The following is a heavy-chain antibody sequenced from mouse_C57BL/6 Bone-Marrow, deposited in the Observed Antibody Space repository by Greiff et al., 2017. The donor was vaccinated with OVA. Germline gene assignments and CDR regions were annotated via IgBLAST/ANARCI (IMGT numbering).Heavy chain of an antibody. D-gene: IGHD3-2*02. Sequence: EVHLVESGPGLVKPSQSLSLTCSVTGYSITSGYYWNWIRQFPGNKLEWMGYISYDGSNNYNPSLKNRIPITRDTSKNQFFLKLNSVTTEDTATYYCARTVQLRLRRFAYWGQGTLVTVSA. CDR3: ARTVQLRLRRFAY. CDR2: ISYDGSN. CDR1: GYSITSGYY. V-gene: IGHV3-6*01. J-gene: IGHJ3*01.